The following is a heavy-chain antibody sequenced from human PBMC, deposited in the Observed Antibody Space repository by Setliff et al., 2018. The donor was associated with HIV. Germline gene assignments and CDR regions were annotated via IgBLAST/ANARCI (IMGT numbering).Heavy chain of an antibody. J-gene: IGHJ6*03. CDR2: IYTSGST. V-gene: IGHV4-4*08. CDR3: AGDATSEGYMDV. CDR1: GGSISSYS. Sequence: PSETLSLTCTVSGGSISSYSWSWSRQPPGKGLEWIGYIYTSGSTNYNPSLKSRVTISVDTSENQFSLKLTSVTAADTAMYFCAGDATSEGYMDVWGKGTTVTVS.